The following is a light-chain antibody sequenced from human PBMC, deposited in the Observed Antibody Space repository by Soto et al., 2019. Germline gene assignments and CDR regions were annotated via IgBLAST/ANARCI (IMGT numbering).Light chain of an antibody. CDR3: QQYDNLPFT. CDR2: GAS. Sequence: DIQMTQSPSSLSASVGDRVTITCQASQDISNYLNWYQQKPGKAPKHLIYGASNLETWVPSRFSGSGSGTDFTFTISSLQPEDIATYYCQQYDNLPFTFGPGTKVDIK. J-gene: IGKJ3*01. CDR1: QDISNY. V-gene: IGKV1-33*01.